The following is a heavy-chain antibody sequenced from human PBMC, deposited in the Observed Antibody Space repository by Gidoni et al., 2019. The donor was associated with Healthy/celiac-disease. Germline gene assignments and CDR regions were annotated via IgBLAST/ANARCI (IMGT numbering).Heavy chain of an antibody. CDR2: TYYSGST. CDR1: GGSISSSSYY. CDR3: ARHEMATLDAFDI. J-gene: IGHJ3*02. D-gene: IGHD5-12*01. V-gene: IGHV4-39*01. Sequence: QLQLQESGPGLVKPSETLSLTCTVSGGSISSSSYYWGWIRQPPGKGLEWIGSTYYSGSTYYNPSLKSRVTISVDTSKNQFSLKLSSVTAADTAVYYCARHEMATLDAFDIWGQGTMVTVSS.